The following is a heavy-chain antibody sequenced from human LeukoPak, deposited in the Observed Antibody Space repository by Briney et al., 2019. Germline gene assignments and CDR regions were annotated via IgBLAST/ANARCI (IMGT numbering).Heavy chain of an antibody. CDR3: ARCSGILTGYCFDY. CDR1: GFTVSSNY. CDR2: IYSGSTT. D-gene: IGHD3-9*01. J-gene: IGHJ4*02. Sequence: PGGSLRLSCAASGFTVSSNYMSWVRQAPGKGLEWVSVIYSGSTTHYVDSVQGRFTISRDNSKNTLYLQMNSLRAEDTAVYYCARCSGILTGYCFDYWGQGTLVTVSS. V-gene: IGHV3-53*01.